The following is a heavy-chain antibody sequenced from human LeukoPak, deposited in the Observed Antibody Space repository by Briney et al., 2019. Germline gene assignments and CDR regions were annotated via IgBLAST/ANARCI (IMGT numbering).Heavy chain of an antibody. V-gene: IGHV4-59*01. J-gene: IGHJ6*03. CDR1: GGSISSYY. Sequence: SETLSLTCTVSGGSISSYYWSWLRQPPGKGLEWIGYIHYTGRTNYNPSLKSRVTISVDTSKNQFSLKLSSVTAADTAVYYCARVEEGYGSGRKENYYYYYMDVWGKGTTVTISS. D-gene: IGHD3-10*01. CDR2: IHYTGRT. CDR3: ARVEEGYGSGRKENYYYYYMDV.